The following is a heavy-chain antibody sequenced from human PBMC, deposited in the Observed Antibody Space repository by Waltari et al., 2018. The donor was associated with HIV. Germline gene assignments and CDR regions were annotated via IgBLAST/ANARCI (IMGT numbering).Heavy chain of an antibody. CDR2: ARQSGQI. J-gene: IGHJ1*01. Sequence: QLQESGPGLVKPSETLSLACNVSRGSLDTNDFFWGWVRRSPEGGPEWVGSARQSGQIYSNPSLTGRVTISVDASRNQFSLRLSSVTAAGTAVYYCVRHAAALTNIGWYLAGSFQPWGQGTLVTVSS. V-gene: IGHV4-39*01. CDR1: RGSLDTNDFF. CDR3: VRHAAALTNIGWYLAGSFQP. D-gene: IGHD6-19*01.